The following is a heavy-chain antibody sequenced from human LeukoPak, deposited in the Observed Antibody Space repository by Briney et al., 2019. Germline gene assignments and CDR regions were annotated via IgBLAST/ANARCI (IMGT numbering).Heavy chain of an antibody. V-gene: IGHV4-4*07. CDR2: IYTSGST. J-gene: IGHJ4*02. CDR3: ARDPNSAL. CDR1: GGSISSYY. D-gene: IGHD2-21*01. Sequence: PSETLSLTCTVSGGSISSYYWSWIRQPAGKGLEWIGRIYTSGSTNYNYNPSLNSRVTMSVDTSKNQFSLNLSSVTAADTAVYYCARDPNSALWGQGTLVTVSS.